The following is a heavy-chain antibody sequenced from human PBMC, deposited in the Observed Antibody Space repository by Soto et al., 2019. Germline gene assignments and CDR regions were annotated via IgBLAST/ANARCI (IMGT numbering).Heavy chain of an antibody. V-gene: IGHV3-48*01. CDR1: GFTFSNYN. Sequence: EVQLVESGGDLVQPGGSLRLSCAASGFTFSNYNMNWVRQAPGKGLEWISYISSGAGTTIYYADSVKGRFTISRDNAKNSLYLQINSLRAEDTAMYYCARDGSVAFWGRDYYMDVWGKGTTVTVSS. J-gene: IGHJ6*03. CDR2: ISSGAGTTI. CDR3: ARDGSVAFWGRDYYMDV. D-gene: IGHD3-16*01.